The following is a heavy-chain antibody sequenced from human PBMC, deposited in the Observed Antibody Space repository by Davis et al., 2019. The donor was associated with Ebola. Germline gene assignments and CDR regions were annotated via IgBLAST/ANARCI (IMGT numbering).Heavy chain of an antibody. J-gene: IGHJ5*02. D-gene: IGHD3/OR15-3a*01. CDR2: IIPIFGTA. CDR1: AGTFSSYA. V-gene: IGHV1-69*13. Sequence: SVKVSCKASAGTFSSYAISWVRQAPGQGLEWMGGIIPIFGTANYAQKFQGRVTITADESTSTAYMELSSLRSEDTAVYYCARYYFNWFDPWGQGTLVTVSS. CDR3: ARYYFNWFDP.